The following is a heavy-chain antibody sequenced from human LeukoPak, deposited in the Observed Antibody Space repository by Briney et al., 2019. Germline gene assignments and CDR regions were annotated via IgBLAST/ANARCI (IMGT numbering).Heavy chain of an antibody. CDR2: IYYSGST. CDR1: GGSISSYY. D-gene: IGHD6-19*01. J-gene: IGHJ3*02. Sequence: PSETLSLTCTVSGGSISSYYWSWIRQPPGKGLEWIGYIYYSGSTNYNPSLKSRVTISVDRSKNQFSRKLSSVTAADTAVYYCASDINPYSSGRENAFDIWGQGTMVTVSS. CDR3: ASDINPYSSGRENAFDI. V-gene: IGHV4-59*12.